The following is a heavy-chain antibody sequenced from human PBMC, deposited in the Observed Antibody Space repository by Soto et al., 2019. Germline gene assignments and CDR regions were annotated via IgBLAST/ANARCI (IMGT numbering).Heavy chain of an antibody. D-gene: IGHD5-12*01. CDR3: ASSVAKYYYYGMDV. CDR1: GGTFSSYA. J-gene: IGHJ6*02. V-gene: IGHV1-69*12. CDR2: IIPIFGIA. Sequence: QVQLVQSGAEVKKPGSSVKVSCKASGGTFSSYAISWVRQAPGQGLEWMGGIIPIFGIANYAQKFQGRVTIXAXEXXSTAYMELSSLRSEDTAVYYCASSVAKYYYYGMDVWGQGTTVTVSS.